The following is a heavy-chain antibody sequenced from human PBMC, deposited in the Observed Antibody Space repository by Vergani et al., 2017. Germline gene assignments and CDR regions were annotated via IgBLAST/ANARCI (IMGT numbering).Heavy chain of an antibody. CDR3: VRSYCSGGSCSYWYFDL. Sequence: QVQLQESGPGLVKPSQTLSLSCTVSGGSVRTSIGYYWTWIRQPTGKTLEWIGEIFSSGTTNYNPSFKNRVTMSVDTSKNQFSLKLTSVTAADTAVYYCVRSYCSGGSCSYWYFDLWGRGTLVPVSS. V-gene: IGHV4-61*02. J-gene: IGHJ2*01. D-gene: IGHD2-15*01. CDR2: IFSSGTT. CDR1: GGSVRTSIGYY.